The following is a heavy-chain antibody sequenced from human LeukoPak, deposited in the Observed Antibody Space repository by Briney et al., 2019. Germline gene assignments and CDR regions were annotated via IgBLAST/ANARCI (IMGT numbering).Heavy chain of an antibody. CDR1: GGSINSYY. CDR3: AGDPQSYTGYYGMDV. CDR2: IYYSGST. Sequence: PSETLSLTCSVSGGSINSYYWTWIRQPPGKGLEWIGYIYYSGSTNYNPSLKSRVTISVDTSKNQFSLKLSSVTAADTAVYYCAGDPQSYTGYYGMDVWGKGTTVTVSS. D-gene: IGHD2-2*02. J-gene: IGHJ6*04. V-gene: IGHV4-59*01.